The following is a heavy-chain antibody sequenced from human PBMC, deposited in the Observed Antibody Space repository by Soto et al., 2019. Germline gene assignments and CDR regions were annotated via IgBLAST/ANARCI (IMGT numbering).Heavy chain of an antibody. D-gene: IGHD5-12*01. CDR3: ARGRWVATIVDY. V-gene: IGHV4-34*01. CDR2: INHSGST. CDR1: GGSFSGYY. J-gene: IGHJ4*02. Sequence: QVQLQQWGAGLLKPSETLSLTCAVYGGSFSGYYWSWIRQPPGKGLEWIGEINHSGSTNYNPSLKSVVTISVDTSKNLFSLKLSSVTAADTAVYYCARGRWVATIVDYWGQGTLVTVSS.